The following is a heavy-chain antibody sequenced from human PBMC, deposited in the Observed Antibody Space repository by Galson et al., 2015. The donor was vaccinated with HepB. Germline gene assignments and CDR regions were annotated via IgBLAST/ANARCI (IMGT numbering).Heavy chain of an antibody. CDR2: INAGNGDT. D-gene: IGHD3-10*01. CDR3: ARTGGRITMVRGIITWLDP. CDR1: GYTFTSFA. Sequence: SVKVSCKASGYTFTSFAIHWVRQAPGQGLEWMGWINAGNGDTEYSQKFQGRVTMTRDTSANTAYMELSSLRSEDTAIYYCARTGGRITMVRGIITWLDPWGHGTLVTVSS. J-gene: IGHJ5*02. V-gene: IGHV1-3*01.